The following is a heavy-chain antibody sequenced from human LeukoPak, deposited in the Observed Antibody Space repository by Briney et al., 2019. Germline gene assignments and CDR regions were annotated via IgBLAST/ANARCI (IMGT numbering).Heavy chain of an antibody. V-gene: IGHV3-23*01. D-gene: IGHD4-11*01. J-gene: IGHJ4*02. Sequence: PGGSLRLSCAASGFTFSSYAMGWVRQAPGKGLEWVSAISNSGDSTYYADSVKGRFAVSRDNSRNTLYLQMNSLRAEDTAVYYCATSKFFWGQGTLVTVSS. CDR3: ATSKFF. CDR2: ISNSGDST. CDR1: GFTFSSYA.